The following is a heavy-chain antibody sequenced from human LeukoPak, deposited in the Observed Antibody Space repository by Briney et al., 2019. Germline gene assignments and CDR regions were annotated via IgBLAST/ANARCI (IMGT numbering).Heavy chain of an antibody. CDR3: ARGSPTYYYDSTGAFDI. CDR2: IYHSGST. Sequence: SETLSLTCTVSGGSISSSIYYWGWIRQPPGKGLEWIGYIYHSGSTYYNPSLKSRVTISVDRSKNQFSLKLSSVTAADTAVYYCARGSPTYYYDSTGAFDIWGQGTMVTVSS. J-gene: IGHJ3*02. V-gene: IGHV4-39*07. CDR1: GGSISSSIYY. D-gene: IGHD3-22*01.